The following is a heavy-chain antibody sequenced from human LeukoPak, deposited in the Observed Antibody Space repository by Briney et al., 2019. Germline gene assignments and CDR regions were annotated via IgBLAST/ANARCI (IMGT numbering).Heavy chain of an antibody. V-gene: IGHV3-9*01. CDR1: GFTFSSYA. D-gene: IGHD5-12*01. Sequence: SLRLSCAASGFTFSSYAMSWVRQAPGKGLEWVSGISWNSGSIGYADSVKGRFTISRDNAKNSLYLQMNSLRAEDTALYYCAKGGRSGYDSPLDYWGQGTLVTVSS. J-gene: IGHJ4*02. CDR3: AKGGRSGYDSPLDY. CDR2: ISWNSGSI.